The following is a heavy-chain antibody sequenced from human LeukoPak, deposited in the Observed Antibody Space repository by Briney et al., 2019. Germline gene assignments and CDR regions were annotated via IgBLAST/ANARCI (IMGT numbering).Heavy chain of an antibody. CDR3: ARGGDRYSSSWYYLFNY. Sequence: PSETLSLTCAVYGGSFSGYYWSWIRQPPGKGLEWIGEINHSGSTNYNPPLKSRVTISVDTSKNQFSLKLSSVTAADTAVYYCARGGDRYSSSWYYLFNYWGQGTLVTVSS. V-gene: IGHV4-34*01. D-gene: IGHD6-13*01. CDR1: GGSFSGYY. J-gene: IGHJ4*02. CDR2: INHSGST.